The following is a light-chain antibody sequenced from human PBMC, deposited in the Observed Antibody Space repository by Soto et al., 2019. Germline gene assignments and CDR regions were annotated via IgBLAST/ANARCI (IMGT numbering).Light chain of an antibody. J-gene: IGKJ5*01. CDR3: QQYENLPT. CDR1: QNINNY. Sequence: DIQMTQSPSSLSASVGDRVTITCQASQNINNYLNWYQQKPGRAPKLLIYDASNSEAGAPSRLRGSGSGTDFTITIRRLQPEDAATYYCQQYENLPTFGQGTRLEIK. CDR2: DAS. V-gene: IGKV1-33*01.